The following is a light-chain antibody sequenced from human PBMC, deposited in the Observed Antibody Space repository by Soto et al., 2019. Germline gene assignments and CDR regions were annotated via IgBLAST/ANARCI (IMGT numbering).Light chain of an antibody. Sequence: EIVLTQSPATLSLSPGERATLSCRASQSFSSHLAWYQQKPGQAPRLLSYDASTRATGIPARFRGMGSVTDFTLTISSLEPEDFAVYYCQQRSNWPPVITFGQGTRLEIK. CDR1: QSFSSH. J-gene: IGKJ5*01. V-gene: IGKV3-11*01. CDR3: QQRSNWPPVIT. CDR2: DAS.